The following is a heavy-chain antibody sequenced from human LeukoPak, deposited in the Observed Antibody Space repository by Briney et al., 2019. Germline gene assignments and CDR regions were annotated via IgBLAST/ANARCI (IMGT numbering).Heavy chain of an antibody. D-gene: IGHD1-7*01. J-gene: IGHJ4*02. CDR3: ARGGGPGNYPFDF. CDR1: GYTFTTYY. V-gene: IGHV1-46*01. CDR2: INPRGGST. Sequence: ASVKVSCKASGYTFTTYYMHWVRQAPGQGLEWVGIINPRGGSTTYAQKFQGRVTMTRDTSTSTVYMGLSSLKSDDTAVYYCARGGGPGNYPFDFWGQGTLVTVSS.